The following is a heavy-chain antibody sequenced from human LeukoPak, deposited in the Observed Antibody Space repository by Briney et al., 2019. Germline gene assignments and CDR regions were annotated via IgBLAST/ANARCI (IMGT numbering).Heavy chain of an antibody. Sequence: GGSLRFSCAASGFALSSHALSWVRQAPGKGLEWVSSLSGSGYNTYYADSVKGRFTISRDNSKNTVYLQMDSLRAEDTAVYYCAKDPYGTRYFDYWGQGTLVTVSS. CDR3: AKDPYGTRYFDY. J-gene: IGHJ4*02. CDR2: LSGSGYNT. V-gene: IGHV3-23*01. D-gene: IGHD2-2*01. CDR1: GFALSSHA.